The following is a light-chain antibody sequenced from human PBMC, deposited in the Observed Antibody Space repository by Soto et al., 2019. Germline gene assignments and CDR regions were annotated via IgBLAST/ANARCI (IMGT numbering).Light chain of an antibody. CDR2: AAS. Sequence: DIQMTQSPSSVSASVGDRVTITCRSSQGISSCLAWYQQKPGEAPKLLIYAASSLQSGVPSRFSGSGSGTEVTLTISSLQPEDFATYYCQQANSFPITFGQGTRLEIK. V-gene: IGKV1D-12*01. CDR1: QGISSC. J-gene: IGKJ5*01. CDR3: QQANSFPIT.